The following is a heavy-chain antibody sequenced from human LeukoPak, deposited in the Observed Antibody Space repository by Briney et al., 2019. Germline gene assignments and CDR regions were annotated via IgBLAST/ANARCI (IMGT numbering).Heavy chain of an antibody. V-gene: IGHV1-69*01. J-gene: IGHJ5*02. CDR1: GGTFSSYA. Sequence: SVKVSCKASGGTFSSYAISWVRQAPGQGLEWMIGIIPIFGTANYAQKFQGRVTITADESTSTAYMELSSLRSEDTAVYCCARGGLRAAGTQGWFDPWGQGTLVTVSS. CDR2: IIPIFGTA. D-gene: IGHD6-13*01. CDR3: ARGGLRAAGTQGWFDP.